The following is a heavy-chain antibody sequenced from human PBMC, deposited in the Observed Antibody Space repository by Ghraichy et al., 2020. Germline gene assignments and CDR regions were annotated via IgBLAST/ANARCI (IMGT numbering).Heavy chain of an antibody. V-gene: IGHV3-21*01. D-gene: IGHD3-22*01. Sequence: GESLNISCAASGFTFSSHSMNWVRQAPGKGLEWVSSISSSSCSIYYAESVEGRFTISRDNAKNSLYLQMNSLRAEDTAVYYCARSHYDISGYHHYWGQGTLLTVSS. CDR1: GFTFSSHS. CDR3: ARSHYDISGYHHY. J-gene: IGHJ4*02. CDR2: ISSSSCSI.